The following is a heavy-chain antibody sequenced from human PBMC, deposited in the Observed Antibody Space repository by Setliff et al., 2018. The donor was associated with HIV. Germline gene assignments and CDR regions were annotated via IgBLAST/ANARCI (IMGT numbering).Heavy chain of an antibody. V-gene: IGHV1-18*04. CDR2: IGADNGNT. D-gene: IGHD3-10*01. Sequence: ASVKVSCKASGYTFTKYGIIWVRQAPRQGLEWMGWIGADNGNTNYAQKFQGRVTMTTDTSTSTVYMELGSLISDDTAAYYCAREGLWFGDRGYFMDVWG. J-gene: IGHJ6*03. CDR3: AREGLWFGDRGYFMDV. CDR1: GYTFTKYG.